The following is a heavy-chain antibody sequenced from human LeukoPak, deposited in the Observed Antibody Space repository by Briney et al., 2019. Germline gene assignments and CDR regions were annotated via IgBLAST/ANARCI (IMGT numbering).Heavy chain of an antibody. D-gene: IGHD1-1*01. J-gene: IGHJ5*02. V-gene: IGHV4-59*01. Sequence: ASETLSLTCTVSGGSIDSYYWIWIRQPPGKGLEWIGYISYSGSTNFNPSLKSRVTISVDTSKNQFSLKLSSVTAADTAVYYCAREGTAGTNLNWFDPWGQGTLVTVSS. CDR2: ISYSGST. CDR3: AREGTAGTNLNWFDP. CDR1: GGSIDSYY.